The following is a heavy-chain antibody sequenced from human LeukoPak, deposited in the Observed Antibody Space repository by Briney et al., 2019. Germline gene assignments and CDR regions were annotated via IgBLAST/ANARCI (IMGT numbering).Heavy chain of an antibody. J-gene: IGHJ6*03. D-gene: IGHD1-26*01. Sequence: ASVTVSCKASGYTFTSYDINWVRQAPGQGLEWMGWMNPNRGNTGYAQKFQGRVTMTRNTSISTAYMELSSLRSEDTAVYYCARAPEWGKANYYYYMDVWGKGTTVTVSS. CDR1: GYTFTSYD. CDR3: ARAPEWGKANYYYYMDV. CDR2: MNPNRGNT. V-gene: IGHV1-8*01.